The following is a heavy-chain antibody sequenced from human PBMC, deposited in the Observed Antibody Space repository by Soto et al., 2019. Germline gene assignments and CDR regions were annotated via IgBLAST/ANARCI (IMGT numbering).Heavy chain of an antibody. CDR2: IYHSGST. Sequence: SETLSLTCAVSGGSISSSNWWSWVRQPPGKGLEWIGEIYHSGSTNYNPSLKSRVTISVDKSKNLFSLKLSSVTAADTAVYYCARSTYFHGSGSYSGWFDPWGQGTLVTVS. D-gene: IGHD3-10*01. CDR1: GGSISSSNW. V-gene: IGHV4-4*02. CDR3: ARSTYFHGSGSYSGWFDP. J-gene: IGHJ5*02.